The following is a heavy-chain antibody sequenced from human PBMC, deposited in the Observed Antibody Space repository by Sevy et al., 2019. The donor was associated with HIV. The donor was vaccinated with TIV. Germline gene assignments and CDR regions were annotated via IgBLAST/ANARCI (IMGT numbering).Heavy chain of an antibody. V-gene: IGHV3-21*01. J-gene: IGHJ6*02. CDR1: GFIFSNYN. D-gene: IGHD3-3*01. CDR3: AKDSPTYYDFWSGPYYYGMDV. Sequence: GGSLRLSCAASGFIFSNYNMKWVRQAPGKGLEWVSSISSSSNDIYYADSVKGRFTISRDNAKNSLYLQMNSLRAEDTAVYYCAKDSPTYYDFWSGPYYYGMDVWGQGTTVTVSS. CDR2: ISSSSNDI.